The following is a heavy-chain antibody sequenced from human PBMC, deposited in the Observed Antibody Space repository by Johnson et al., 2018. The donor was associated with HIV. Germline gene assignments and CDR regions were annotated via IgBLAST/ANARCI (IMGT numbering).Heavy chain of an antibody. D-gene: IGHD1-26*01. CDR1: GFSFSNYG. CDR2: IWYDGSNK. CDR3: ARDRPRGWELQGGAFSS. Sequence: VQLVESGGGVVQPGRSLRLSCATSGFSFSNYGMHWVRQVPGKGLEWVAVIWYDGSNKYYADSVKGRFTISRDNSKNTLYLQMNSLRAEDTAVYYCARDRPRGWELQGGAFSSWGQGTMVTVSS. J-gene: IGHJ3*02. V-gene: IGHV3-33*01.